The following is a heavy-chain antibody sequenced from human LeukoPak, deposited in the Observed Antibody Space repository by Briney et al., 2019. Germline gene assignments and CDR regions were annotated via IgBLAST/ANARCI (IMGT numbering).Heavy chain of an antibody. Sequence: GGSLRLSCAASGFTVSSNYMSWVRQAPGKGLEWVSVIYSGGSTYYADSVKGRFTISRDNSKNTLYLQMNSPRAEDTAVYYCARDRLTDYYYGMDVWGQGTTVTVSS. CDR3: ARDRLTDYYYGMDV. V-gene: IGHV3-53*01. CDR1: GFTVSSNY. D-gene: IGHD3-16*01. J-gene: IGHJ6*02. CDR2: IYSGGST.